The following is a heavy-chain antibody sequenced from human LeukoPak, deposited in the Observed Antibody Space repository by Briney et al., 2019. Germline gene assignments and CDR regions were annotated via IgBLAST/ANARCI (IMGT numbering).Heavy chain of an antibody. J-gene: IGHJ4*02. Sequence: PGGSLRLSCAASGFTFNNYAMTWVRQAPGKGLEWVSTISESADSTYYSDSVKGRFTISRDNFKSILYLQMNSLRAEDTAVYYCAKDLYGSGSYYNFVFTDYWGQGTLVTVSS. D-gene: IGHD3-10*01. CDR3: AKDLYGSGSYYNFVFTDY. CDR2: ISESADST. V-gene: IGHV3-23*01. CDR1: GFTFNNYA.